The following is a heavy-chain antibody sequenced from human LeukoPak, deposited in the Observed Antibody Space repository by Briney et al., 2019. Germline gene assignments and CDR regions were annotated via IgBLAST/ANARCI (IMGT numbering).Heavy chain of an antibody. D-gene: IGHD3-10*01. CDR1: GFTFSSYW. CDR3: ARGRFGEFDY. V-gene: IGHV3-74*01. J-gene: IGHJ4*02. Sequence: GGSLRLSCAASGFTFSSYWMPWVRQAPGKRLVWVSRINSDGSSTSYADSVKGRFTISRDNAKNTLYLQMNSLRAEDTAVYYCARGRFGEFDYWGQGTLVTVSS. CDR2: INSDGSST.